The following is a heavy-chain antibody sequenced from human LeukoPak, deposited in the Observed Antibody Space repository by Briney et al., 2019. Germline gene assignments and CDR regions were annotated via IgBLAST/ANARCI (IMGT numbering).Heavy chain of an antibody. V-gene: IGHV1-2*02. CDR2: INPNSGDT. CDR1: GYTFTAYY. Sequence: GASAKVSCKASGYTFTAYYMHWVRQAPGQGLEWMGWINPNSGDTNYAQEFQGRVTMTRDTSISTAYMELSRLRSDDTAVYYCARTGDYASAWGQGTLVTVSS. D-gene: IGHD4-17*01. CDR3: ARTGDYASA. J-gene: IGHJ4*02.